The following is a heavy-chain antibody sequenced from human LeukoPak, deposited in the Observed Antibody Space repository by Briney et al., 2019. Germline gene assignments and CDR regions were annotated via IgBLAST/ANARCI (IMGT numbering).Heavy chain of an antibody. CDR3: ARHPVEGSTPRYYFDY. D-gene: IGHD3-16*01. J-gene: IGHJ4*02. Sequence: SETLSLTCTVSGGSISSSSDYWAWIRQPPGKGLEWIGTIYYSGTYYNPSLKSRVTISVDTSKNQFSLKLSSVTASDTALYLCARHPVEGSTPRYYFDYWGQGTLVTVSS. CDR2: IYYSGT. V-gene: IGHV4-39*01. CDR1: GGSISSSSDY.